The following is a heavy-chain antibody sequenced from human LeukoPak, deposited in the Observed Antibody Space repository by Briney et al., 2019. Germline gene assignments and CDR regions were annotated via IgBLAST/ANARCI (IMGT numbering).Heavy chain of an antibody. J-gene: IGHJ3*02. D-gene: IGHD3-10*01. V-gene: IGHV3-23*01. CDR2: ISGSGGST. CDR3: AKKPGSFDAFDI. Sequence: PGGSLRLSCAASGFTFSSYVMSWVRQAPGKGLEWVSGISGSGGSTYYADSVKGRFTISRDNSKNTLYLQMNSLRAEDTAVYYCAKKPGSFDAFDIWGQGTMVTVSS. CDR1: GFTFSSYV.